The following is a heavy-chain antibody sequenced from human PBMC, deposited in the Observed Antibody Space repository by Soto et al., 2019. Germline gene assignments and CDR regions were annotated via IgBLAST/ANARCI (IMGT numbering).Heavy chain of an antibody. CDR3: ARGRYFDWLFSPLDY. CDR1: GYTFTSYG. V-gene: IGHV1-18*01. J-gene: IGHJ4*02. Sequence: ASVKVSCKASGYTFTSYGISWVRQAPGQGLEWMGWISAYNGNTNSVQKLQGRVTMTTDTSTSTAYMELRSLRSDDTAVYYCARGRYFDWLFSPLDYWGQGTLVTVSS. CDR2: ISAYNGNT. D-gene: IGHD3-9*01.